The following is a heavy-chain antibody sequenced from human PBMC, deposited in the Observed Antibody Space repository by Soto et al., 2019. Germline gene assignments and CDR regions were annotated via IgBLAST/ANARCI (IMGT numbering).Heavy chain of an antibody. Sequence: QDQLVQSGAEVKKPGASIKVSCKASGYSFATSGMTWVRQAPGQGLEWMGWISVYNGNTNYDQKLQDRVTMTTDTSTNTAFLEVRNLRSDDTAVYYCARAGQYYDASGYADWGQGTLVTVS. J-gene: IGHJ4*02. V-gene: IGHV1-18*01. D-gene: IGHD3-22*01. CDR1: GYSFATSG. CDR3: ARAGQYYDASGYAD. CDR2: ISVYNGNT.